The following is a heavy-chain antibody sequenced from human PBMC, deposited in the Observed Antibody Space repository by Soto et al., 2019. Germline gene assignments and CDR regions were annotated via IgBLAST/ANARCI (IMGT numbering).Heavy chain of an antibody. D-gene: IGHD3-22*01. CDR1: GGSISSYY. Sequence: LYLTCTVSGGSISSYYWSWIRQPPGKGLEWIGYIYYSGSTNYNPSLKSRVTISVDTSKNQFSLKLSSVTAADTAVYYCARDRDYDSSGYYFPFDYWGQGTLVTV. CDR2: IYYSGST. V-gene: IGHV4-59*01. CDR3: ARDRDYDSSGYYFPFDY. J-gene: IGHJ4*02.